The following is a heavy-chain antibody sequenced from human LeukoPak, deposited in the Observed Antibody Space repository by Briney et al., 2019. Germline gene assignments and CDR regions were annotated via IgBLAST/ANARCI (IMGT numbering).Heavy chain of an antibody. V-gene: IGHV3-20*04. CDR2: LNWNGDSR. CDR3: ARDSSGWYVLDF. CDR1: GFTFDDYG. Sequence: GGSLRLSCAASGFTFDDYGMSWVRQTPGKGLEWVSGLNWNGDSRHYADSVQGRFSISRDNSKNTLYLQMNSLRAEDTAVYYCARDSSGWYVLDFWGQGTLVTVSS. D-gene: IGHD6-19*01. J-gene: IGHJ4*02.